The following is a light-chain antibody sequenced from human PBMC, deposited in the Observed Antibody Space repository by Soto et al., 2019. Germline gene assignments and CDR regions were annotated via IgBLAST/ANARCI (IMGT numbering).Light chain of an antibody. V-gene: IGKV1-9*01. CDR1: QGISSY. CDR2: AAS. Sequence: DIQVTQSPSSLSASVGDRVTMTCRASQGISSYLAWYQQKPGKAPKLLIYAASTLQSGVPSRFSGSGSGTDFTLTISSLQPEDFATYYCQQLNSYPITFGQGTRLEIK. J-gene: IGKJ5*01. CDR3: QQLNSYPIT.